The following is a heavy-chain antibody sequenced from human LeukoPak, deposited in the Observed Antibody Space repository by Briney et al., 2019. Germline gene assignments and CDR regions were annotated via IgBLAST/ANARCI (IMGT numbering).Heavy chain of an antibody. V-gene: IGHV1-2*06. D-gene: IGHD5-12*01. CDR3: ARGSYSGYDIDY. Sequence: GASVKVSCKASGYTFTGYIIHWVRQAPGQGLEWMGRIIPNSGGSNFAQNFQGRVTMTRDTSISTTYMELSSLRSDDTAVYYCARGSYSGYDIDYWGQGTLVTVSS. CDR2: IIPNSGGS. J-gene: IGHJ4*02. CDR1: GYTFTGYI.